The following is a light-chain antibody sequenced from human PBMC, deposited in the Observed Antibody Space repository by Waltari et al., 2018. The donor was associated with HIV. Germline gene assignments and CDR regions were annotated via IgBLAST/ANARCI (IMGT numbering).Light chain of an antibody. CDR3: QQVANSRVT. Sequence: EIVLTQSPGTLSLSPGERATLSCRASQSVTSSYLAWYQQKPGQAPRLLIYGASRRATGVPDRFIGSGSGTDFTLTISTLEPEDFAVYYCQQVANSRVTFGQGTRVEIK. CDR1: QSVTSSY. CDR2: GAS. J-gene: IGKJ1*01. V-gene: IGKV3-20*01.